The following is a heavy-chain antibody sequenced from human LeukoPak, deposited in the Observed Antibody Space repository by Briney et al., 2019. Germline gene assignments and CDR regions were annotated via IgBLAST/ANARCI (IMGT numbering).Heavy chain of an antibody. J-gene: IGHJ6*02. CDR1: GGSISSSNYY. Sequence: SETLSLTCTVSGGSISSSNYYWGWIRQPPGKGLEWIGSNYYSGSTYYNPSLKSRVTISVDTSKSQFSLKLSSVTAADTAVYYCARITYYYDSSGYLSHYYYGMDVWGQGATVTVSS. D-gene: IGHD3-22*01. CDR3: ARITYYYDSSGYLSHYYYGMDV. CDR2: NYYSGST. V-gene: IGHV4-39*01.